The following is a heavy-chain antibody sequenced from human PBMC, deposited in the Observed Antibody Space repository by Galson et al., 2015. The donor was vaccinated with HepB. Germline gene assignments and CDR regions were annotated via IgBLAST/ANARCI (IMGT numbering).Heavy chain of an antibody. CDR2: IKSKTDGGTA. Sequence: SLRLSCAASGFTFSNAWMNWVRQAPGKGLEWVGRIKSKTDGGTADYAAPVKGRFTISRDDSKNTLYLQMNSLKTEDTAVYYCTSRDGYNYLPIDYWGQGTLVTVSS. CDR3: TSRDGYNYLPIDY. D-gene: IGHD5-24*01. CDR1: GFTFSNAW. V-gene: IGHV3-15*07. J-gene: IGHJ4*02.